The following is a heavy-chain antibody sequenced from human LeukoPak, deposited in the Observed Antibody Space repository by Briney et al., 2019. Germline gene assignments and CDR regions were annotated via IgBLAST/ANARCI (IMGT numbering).Heavy chain of an antibody. CDR3: AKDKGGSYPWYYFDY. J-gene: IGHJ4*02. Sequence: GGSLRLSCAASGFTFDDYAMHWVRQAPGKGRGWFPGISWNSGSIGYADSVKGRFTISRDNAKNSLYLQINSLRAEDTALYYCAKDKGGSYPWYYFDYWGQGTLVTVSS. CDR2: ISWNSGSI. D-gene: IGHD1-26*01. CDR1: GFTFDDYA. V-gene: IGHV3-9*01.